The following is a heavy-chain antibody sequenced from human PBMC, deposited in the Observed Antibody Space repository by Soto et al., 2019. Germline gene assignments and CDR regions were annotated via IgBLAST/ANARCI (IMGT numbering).Heavy chain of an antibody. CDR1: VCAVLPNY. V-gene: IGHV3-53*01. CDR3: ASGQQVILRYYYGLDV. D-gene: IGHD6-13*01. Sequence: GPLILSRAVSVCAVLPNYQTWVRQAPGKGLEWVSVIYYDDGSTYYADSVKGRFSISRDSSRNTLYLQMNSLRAEDTAVYYCASGQQVILRYYYGLDVWGQGTTVTVS. CDR2: IYYDDGST. J-gene: IGHJ6*02.